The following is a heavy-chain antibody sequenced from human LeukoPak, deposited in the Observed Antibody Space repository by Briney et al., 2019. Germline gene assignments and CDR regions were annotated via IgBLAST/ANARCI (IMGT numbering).Heavy chain of an antibody. Sequence: GGSLRLSCAASGFTFSSYGMHWVRQAPGKGLEWVAVISYDGSNKYYADSVKGRFTISRDNSKNTLYLQMNSLRAEDTAVYYCAKDRLNYYDSSADGMDVWGQGTTVTVSS. CDR1: GFTFSSYG. J-gene: IGHJ6*02. CDR2: ISYDGSNK. D-gene: IGHD3-22*01. CDR3: AKDRLNYYDSSADGMDV. V-gene: IGHV3-30*18.